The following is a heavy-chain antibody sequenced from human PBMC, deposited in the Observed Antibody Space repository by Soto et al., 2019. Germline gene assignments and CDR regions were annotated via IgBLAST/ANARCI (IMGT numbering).Heavy chain of an antibody. D-gene: IGHD5-12*01. J-gene: IGHJ4*02. CDR2: ISSSSSYT. Sequence: PGGSLRLSCAASGFTFSDYYMSLIRQAPGKGLEWVSYISSSSSYTNYADSVKGRFTISRDNAKNSLYLQMNSLRAEDTAVYYCATAGPIVATRFHFDYWGQGTLVTVSS. CDR3: ATAGPIVATRFHFDY. V-gene: IGHV3-11*03. CDR1: GFTFSDYY.